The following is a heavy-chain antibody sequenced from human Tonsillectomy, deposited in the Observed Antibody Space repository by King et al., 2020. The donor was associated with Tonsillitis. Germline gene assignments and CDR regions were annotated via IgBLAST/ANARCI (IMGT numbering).Heavy chain of an antibody. V-gene: IGHV3-30-3*01. CDR1: GFTFSSYV. CDR3: AREQFGGSRALDY. Sequence: VQLVESGGGVVQPGRSLQLSCAASGFTFSSYVLHWVRQAPGKGLEWVAVISYDGSNKYYADSVKGRFTISRDNSKNTLYLQMNSLRAEDTAMYYCAREQFGGSRALDYWGQGTLVPVSS. D-gene: IGHD1-26*01. CDR2: ISYDGSNK. J-gene: IGHJ4*02.